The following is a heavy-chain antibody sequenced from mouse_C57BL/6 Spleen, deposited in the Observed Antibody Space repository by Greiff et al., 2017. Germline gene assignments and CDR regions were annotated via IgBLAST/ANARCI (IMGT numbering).Heavy chain of an antibody. CDR1: GFTFTDYY. D-gene: IGHD2-4*01. CDR3: GRYERCDYDYAMDY. V-gene: IGHV7-3*01. Sequence: EVQGVESGGGLVQPGGSLSLSCAASGFTFTDYYMSWVRQPPGQALEWLGFIRNKANGYTTEYSASVKGRLTIFRDYSHSIHYLLMNALRAEDSATYYCGRYERCDYDYAMDYWGQGTSVTVSS. J-gene: IGHJ4*01. CDR2: IRNKANGYTT.